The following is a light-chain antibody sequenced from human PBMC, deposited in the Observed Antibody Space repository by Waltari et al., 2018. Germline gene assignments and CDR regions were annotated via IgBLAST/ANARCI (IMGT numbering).Light chain of an antibody. J-gene: IGKJ1*01. Sequence: VLTHLPGTLPLSPGEAATLACRASDSVSKFLAWYQHKPGHAPRLLIFHASNRASGIPDRFSGSGFGTDFSLTISRLEPEDFAVYYCQKYDSLPATFGQGTKVEIK. CDR3: QKYDSLPAT. CDR2: HAS. CDR1: DSVSKF. V-gene: IGKV3-20*01.